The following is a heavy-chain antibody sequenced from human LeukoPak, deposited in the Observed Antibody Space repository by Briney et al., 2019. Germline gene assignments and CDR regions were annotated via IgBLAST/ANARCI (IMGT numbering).Heavy chain of an antibody. D-gene: IGHD1-26*01. V-gene: IGHV3-30*03. Sequence: PGGSLRLSCAASGFPFSYYGMHWVRQAPGKGLEWVAVISYDGSNKYYADSVKGRFTISRDNAKNTLYLQMNSLRAEDTAVYYCARDRWGIMGGDYWGQGTLVTVSS. CDR2: ISYDGSNK. CDR1: GFPFSYYG. J-gene: IGHJ4*02. CDR3: ARDRWGIMGGDY.